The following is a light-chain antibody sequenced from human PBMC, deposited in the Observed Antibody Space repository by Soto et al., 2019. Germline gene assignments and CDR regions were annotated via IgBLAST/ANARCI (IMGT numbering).Light chain of an antibody. Sequence: DIQMTQSPSSLSASVGDRVTITCRASQSISTYLIWYQQKPGKAPKLLIYATSSLQNGVPSRFSGSGSGTDFTLTISSLQPDDCATYYCHTYNSYSLHTFGQGTKLEIK. CDR3: HTYNSYSLHT. V-gene: IGKV1-39*01. CDR1: QSISTY. CDR2: ATS. J-gene: IGKJ2*01.